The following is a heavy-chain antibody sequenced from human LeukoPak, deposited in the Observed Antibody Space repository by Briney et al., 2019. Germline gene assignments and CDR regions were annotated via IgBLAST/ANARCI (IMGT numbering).Heavy chain of an antibody. V-gene: IGHV4-61*02. CDR2: IYTSGST. CDR3: ASAGYSDAFDI. D-gene: IGHD5-18*01. Sequence: SQTLSLTCTVSGGSISSGSYYWSWIRQPAGKGLEWIGRIYTSGSTNYNPSLKSRVTISVDTSENQFSLKLSSVTAADTAVYYCASAGYSDAFDIWGQGTMVTVSS. J-gene: IGHJ3*02. CDR1: GGSISSGSYY.